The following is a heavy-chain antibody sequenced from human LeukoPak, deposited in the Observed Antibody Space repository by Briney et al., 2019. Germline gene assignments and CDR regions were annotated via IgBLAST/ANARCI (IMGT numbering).Heavy chain of an antibody. V-gene: IGHV1-18*01. Sequence: GASVKVSCKASGYPFINRAISWVRQAPGEGLEWVGWISTYNGLTNSAQNFQGRLTLTTVTSTSTAYMELRSLRSDDTALYFCGRLRSIGASGHDASDMWGQGTMVTVSS. CDR2: ISTYNGLT. D-gene: IGHD6-25*01. CDR3: GRLRSIGASGHDASDM. CDR1: GYPFINRA. J-gene: IGHJ3*02.